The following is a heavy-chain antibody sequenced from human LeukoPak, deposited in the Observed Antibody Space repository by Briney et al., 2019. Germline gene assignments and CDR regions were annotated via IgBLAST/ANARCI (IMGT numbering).Heavy chain of an antibody. CDR2: IYYSGST. CDR3: ARNPTMYYYGSGSPNWFDP. Sequence: ASETLSLTCAVYGGSFSSYYWGWIRQPPGKGLEWIGSIYYSGSTYYNPSLKSRVTISVDTSKNQFSLKLSSVTAADTAVYYCARNPTMYYYGSGSPNWFDPWGQGTLVTVSS. V-gene: IGHV4-39*01. D-gene: IGHD3-10*01. CDR1: GGSFSSYY. J-gene: IGHJ5*02.